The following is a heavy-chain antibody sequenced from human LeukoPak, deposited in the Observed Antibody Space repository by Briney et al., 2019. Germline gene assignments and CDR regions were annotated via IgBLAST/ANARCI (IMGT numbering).Heavy chain of an antibody. V-gene: IGHV4-59*01. D-gene: IGHD2-2*01. CDR2: IYCSGST. CDR3: ARVGIVVVPAAIPHFDY. CDR1: GGSISSYY. Sequence: PSETLSLTCTVSGGSISSYYWSWIRQPPGKGLEWIGYIYCSGSTNYNPSLKSRVTISVDTSKNQFSLKLSSVTAADTAVYYCARVGIVVVPAAIPHFDYWGQGTLVTASS. J-gene: IGHJ4*02.